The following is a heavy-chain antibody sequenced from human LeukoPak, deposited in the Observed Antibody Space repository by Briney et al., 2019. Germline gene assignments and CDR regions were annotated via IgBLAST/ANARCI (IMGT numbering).Heavy chain of an antibody. Sequence: GGSLRLSCAASGFTFSSYGMHWVRQAPGKGLEWVAFIRYDGSNKYYADSVKGRFTISRDNSKNTLYLQMNSLRAEDTAVYYCAKDLGGGSYYVYYGMDVWGQGTTVTVSS. CDR3: AKDLGGGSYYVYYGMDV. CDR1: GFTFSSYG. D-gene: IGHD1-26*01. V-gene: IGHV3-30*02. J-gene: IGHJ6*02. CDR2: IRYDGSNK.